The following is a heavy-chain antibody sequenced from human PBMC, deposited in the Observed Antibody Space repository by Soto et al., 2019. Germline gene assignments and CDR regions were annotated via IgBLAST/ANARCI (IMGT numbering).Heavy chain of an antibody. CDR2: IIPIFGTA. V-gene: IGHV1-69*12. CDR3: AARGYCISTCCPHRHFDY. Sequence: QVQLMQSGAEVKKPGSSVKVSCKASGGTFSSYAISWVRQAPGQGLEWMGGIIPIFGTANYAQKFQGRVTITADESTSTAYMELSSLRYEDTAVYYCAARGYCISTCCPHRHFDYWGQGTLVAVSS. CDR1: GGTFSSYA. D-gene: IGHD2-2*01. J-gene: IGHJ4*02.